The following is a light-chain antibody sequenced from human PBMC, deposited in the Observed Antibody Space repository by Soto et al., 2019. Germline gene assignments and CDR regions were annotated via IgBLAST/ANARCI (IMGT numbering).Light chain of an antibody. CDR1: QSVSSSY. J-gene: IGKJ1*01. CDR2: GAS. V-gene: IGKV3-20*01. CDR3: QQYGSSPTWT. Sequence: ELVLTQSPGTLSFSPGEIASLSCRASQSVSSSYLAWYQQKPGQAPRLLIYGASSRATGIPDRFSGSGSGTDFTLTISSLEPEDFAVYYCQQYGSSPTWTFGQGNKV.